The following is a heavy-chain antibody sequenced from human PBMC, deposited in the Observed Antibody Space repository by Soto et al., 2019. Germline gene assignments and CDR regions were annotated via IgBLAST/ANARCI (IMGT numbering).Heavy chain of an antibody. Sequence: QVQLQESGPGLVKPSETLSLTCTVSGGSISGYHCNWIRQSPGKGLEWIGYIYSGGTTNYNPALKSRVTMSVDTSKNQFSLSLLSVTAADTAVYYCARGKFSFYCDHSGQGSLVTVSS. CDR3: ARGKFSFYCDH. D-gene: IGHD3-16*02. V-gene: IGHV4-59*01. CDR2: IYSGGTT. CDR1: GGSISGYH. J-gene: IGHJ4*01.